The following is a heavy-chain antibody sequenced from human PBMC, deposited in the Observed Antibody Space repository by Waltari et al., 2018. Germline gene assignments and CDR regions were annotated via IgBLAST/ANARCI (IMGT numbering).Heavy chain of an antibody. CDR1: GFPFSRFW. CDR2: ISNDGRTT. CDR3: ARYSSHLPAAFDN. V-gene: IGHV3-74*01. Sequence: EVELVQSGGGLVQPGGSLRLSCAASGFPFSRFWMQWVPQVPWKGMVFVSRISNDGRTTYYTDAVKGRFTISRDNAKDTLYLQMNSLRAEDTAVYYCARYSSHLPAAFDNWGQGTLVTVSS. D-gene: IGHD2-2*01. J-gene: IGHJ4*02.